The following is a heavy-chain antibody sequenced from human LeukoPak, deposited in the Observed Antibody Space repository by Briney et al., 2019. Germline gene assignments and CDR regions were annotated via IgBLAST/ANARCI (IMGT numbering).Heavy chain of an antibody. CDR2: IYPGDSDT. J-gene: IGHJ4*02. CDR1: GYIFTSYW. V-gene: IGHV5-51*01. Sequence: GESLKISCKGSGYIFTSYWIGWVRQMPGKGLEWMGIIYPGDSDTRYSPSFQGQVTISADKSISTAYLQWSSLKASDTAMYYCARQHLCSGGSCYSLEYWGQGTLVTVSS. CDR3: ARQHLCSGGSCYSLEY. D-gene: IGHD2-15*01.